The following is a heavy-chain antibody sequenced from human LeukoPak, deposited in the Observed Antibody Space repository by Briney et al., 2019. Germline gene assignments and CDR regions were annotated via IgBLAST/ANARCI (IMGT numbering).Heavy chain of an antibody. Sequence: SETLSLTCTVSGGSISSSSYYWGWIRQPPGKGLEWIGSIYYSGSTYYNPSLKSRVTISVHTSKNQFSLKLSSVTAADTAVYYCASHFQLYDSGGYYPYYFDYWGQGTLVTVSS. CDR2: IYYSGST. CDR1: GGSISSSSYY. D-gene: IGHD3-22*01. V-gene: IGHV4-39*01. CDR3: ASHFQLYDSGGYYPYYFDY. J-gene: IGHJ4*02.